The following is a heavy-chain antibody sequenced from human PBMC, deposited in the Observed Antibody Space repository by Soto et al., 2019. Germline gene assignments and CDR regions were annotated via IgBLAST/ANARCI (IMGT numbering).Heavy chain of an antibody. Sequence: SETLSLTCTVSGGSISSYYWSWIRQPPGKGLEWIGYISYSGSTSYNPSLRSRLIISVDTSQNQVSLKLASVTAADTAVYYWWTQGFGPLHGLVDVWGQGTTVTVSS. CDR1: GGSISSYY. V-gene: IGHV4-59*08. CDR2: ISYSGST. J-gene: IGHJ6*02. CDR3: WTQGFGPLHGLVDV. D-gene: IGHD3-10*01.